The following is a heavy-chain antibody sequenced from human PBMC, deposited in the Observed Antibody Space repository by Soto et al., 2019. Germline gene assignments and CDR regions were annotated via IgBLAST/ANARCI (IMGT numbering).Heavy chain of an antibody. CDR2: IYHTGTT. CDR1: GGSINSGDYS. CDR3: ARHRYSYGVYYFDY. D-gene: IGHD5-18*01. Sequence: SETLSLTCTVSGGSINSGDYSWTWIRQPPGKGLGWIGYIYHTGTTYYNMSLKSRVTISVDRSKNQFSLKLSSVTAADTAVYYCARHRYSYGVYYFDYWGQGTLVTVSS. J-gene: IGHJ4*02. V-gene: IGHV4-30-2*01.